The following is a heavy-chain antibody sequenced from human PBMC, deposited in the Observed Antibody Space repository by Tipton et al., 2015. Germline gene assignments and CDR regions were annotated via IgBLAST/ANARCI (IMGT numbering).Heavy chain of an antibody. J-gene: IGHJ5*02. D-gene: IGHD2-15*01. Sequence: TLSLTCAVYGGSFSAYYWSWIRQPPGKGLEWIGEINHTGSTNYNPSLKSRGTISVDTSKNQFSLKLSSVTAADTAVYYCARQIAVAARDWFDPWGQGTLVTVSS. CDR3: ARQIAVAARDWFDP. CDR2: INHTGST. V-gene: IGHV4-34*01. CDR1: GGSFSAYY.